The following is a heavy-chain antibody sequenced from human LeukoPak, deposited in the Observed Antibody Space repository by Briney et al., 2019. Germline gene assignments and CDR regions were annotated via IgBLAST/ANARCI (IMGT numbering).Heavy chain of an antibody. CDR1: GYNFTNYA. J-gene: IGHJ4*02. D-gene: IGHD3-10*01. CDR3: ARVRGVKHPDY. CDR2: ISAYNGNT. V-gene: IGHV1-18*01. Sequence: GASVKVSCKASGYNFTNYALNWVRQTPGQGLEWMGWISAYNGNTNYAQKLQGRVTMTTDTSTSTAYMELRSLRSDDTAVYYCARVRGVKHPDYWGQGTLVTVSS.